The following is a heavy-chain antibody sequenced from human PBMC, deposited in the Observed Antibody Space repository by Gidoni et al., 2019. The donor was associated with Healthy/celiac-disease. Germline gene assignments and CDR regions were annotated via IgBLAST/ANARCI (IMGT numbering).Heavy chain of an antibody. CDR1: GGPISSGGYY. J-gene: IGHJ3*02. V-gene: IGHV4-31*03. CDR3: ARAHGGIFGVGNAFDI. CDR2: IYYGGST. Sequence: QVPLQESGPGLVKPSQTLSLTCTFSGGPISSGGYYWSWIRQHPGKGLEWIGYIYYGGSTYYNPSLKSRVTISVDTSKNQFSLELSSVTAADTAVYYCARAHGGIFGVGNAFDIWGQGTMVTVSS. D-gene: IGHD3-3*01.